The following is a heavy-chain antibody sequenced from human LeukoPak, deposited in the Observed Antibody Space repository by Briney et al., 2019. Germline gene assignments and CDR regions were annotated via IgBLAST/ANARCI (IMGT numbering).Heavy chain of an antibody. D-gene: IGHD4-17*01. V-gene: IGHV3-33*01. CDR1: GFTFSSYG. CDR3: ARVRSAYYYYYGMDV. Sequence: GGSLRLSCAASGFTFSSYGMHWVRQAPGKGLEWVAAIWYDGSNKYYADSVKGRFTISRDNSKNTLYLQMNSLRAEDTAVYYCARVRSAYYYYYGMDVWGQGTTVTVSS. CDR2: IWYDGSNK. J-gene: IGHJ6*02.